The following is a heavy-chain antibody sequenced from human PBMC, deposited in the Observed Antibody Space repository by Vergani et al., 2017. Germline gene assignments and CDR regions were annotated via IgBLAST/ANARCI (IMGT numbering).Heavy chain of an antibody. V-gene: IGHV4-39*07. CDR2: LSASDRRT. CDR3: AKVGRSEVAGTFGAFDI. CDR1: GESISSSSYY. J-gene: IGHJ3*02. Sequence: QVKLQESGPGLLKPSQTLSLTCTVSGESISSSSYYWGWIRQPPGKGLEWVSTLSASDRRTHYADSVKGRFTISRDISKNTLFLHMNSLRPEDTAVYYCAKVGRSEVAGTFGAFDIWGQGTMVTVSS. D-gene: IGHD6-19*01.